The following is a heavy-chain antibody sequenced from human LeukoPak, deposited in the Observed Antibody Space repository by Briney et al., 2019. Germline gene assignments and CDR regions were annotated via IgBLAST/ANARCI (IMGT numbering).Heavy chain of an antibody. Sequence: GGSLRLSCAASGFTFSSYSMNWVRQAPGKGLEWVSSISSSGNYISYADSVKGRFTISRDNAKNSLSLQMNSLRAEDTAVYYCAREMYYDILTGLDQWGQGALVTVSS. CDR3: AREMYYDILTGLDQ. D-gene: IGHD3-9*01. V-gene: IGHV3-21*01. CDR2: ISSSGNYI. J-gene: IGHJ5*02. CDR1: GFTFSSYS.